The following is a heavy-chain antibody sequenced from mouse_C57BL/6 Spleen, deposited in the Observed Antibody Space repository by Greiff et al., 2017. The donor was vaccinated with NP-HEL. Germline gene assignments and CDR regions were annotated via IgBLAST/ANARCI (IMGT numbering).Heavy chain of an antibody. CDR2: INTSSGYT. CDR1: GFTFTSYA. D-gene: IGHD2-13*01. V-gene: IGHV1-4*01. Sequence: VKLVESGADLVRPGASLKLSCTASGFTFTSYAMHWVRQTPGQGLEWIGYINTSSGYTKYDQKFKGKSTLTADKSTSTAYMQLSSLTSEDSAVYYCARAADGDPYAMDYWGQGTSVTVSS. CDR3: ARAADGDPYAMDY. J-gene: IGHJ4*01.